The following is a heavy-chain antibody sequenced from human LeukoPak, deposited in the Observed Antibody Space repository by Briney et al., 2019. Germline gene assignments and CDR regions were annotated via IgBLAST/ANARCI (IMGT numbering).Heavy chain of an antibody. V-gene: IGHV3-74*01. Sequence: GGSLRLSCAASGFTFSKYWMLWVRQAPGKGLGSVSRINTDGTVTTYADSVKGRFTVSRDNAHNTMFLQMNSVRDEDTAVYYCATKQWLAPPPDSWGQGTPVTVSS. D-gene: IGHD6-19*01. CDR2: INTDGTVT. CDR1: GFTFSKYW. CDR3: ATKQWLAPPPDS. J-gene: IGHJ4*02.